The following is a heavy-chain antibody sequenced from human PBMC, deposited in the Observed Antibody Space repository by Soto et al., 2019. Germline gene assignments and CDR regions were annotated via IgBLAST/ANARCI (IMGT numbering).Heavy chain of an antibody. CDR1: GFTFSSYA. V-gene: IGHV3-23*01. CDR3: ANGPPNQIGYCTNGVCYIGGLFDY. Sequence: GGSLRLSCAASGFTFSSYAMSWVRQAPGKGLEWVSAISGSGGSTYYADSVKGRFTISRDNSKNTLYLQMNSLRAEDTAVYYCANGPPNQIGYCTNGVCYIGGLFDYWGQGTLVTVSS. CDR2: ISGSGGST. D-gene: IGHD2-8*01. J-gene: IGHJ4*02.